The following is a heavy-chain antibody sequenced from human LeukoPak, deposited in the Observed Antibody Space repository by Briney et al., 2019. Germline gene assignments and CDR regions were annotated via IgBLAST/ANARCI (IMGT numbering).Heavy chain of an antibody. V-gene: IGHV3-23*01. J-gene: IGHJ4*02. D-gene: IGHD6-19*01. CDR1: GFSFSNYA. Sequence: GGSLRLSCAASGFSFSNYAMSWVRQAPGKGLEWVSGISGSGGSTYYADSVKGRFTISRDNSKNTLYLQMNSLRAEDTAVYYCAKVPVAGTGVYFDYWGQGTLVTVSS. CDR2: ISGSGGST. CDR3: AKVPVAGTGVYFDY.